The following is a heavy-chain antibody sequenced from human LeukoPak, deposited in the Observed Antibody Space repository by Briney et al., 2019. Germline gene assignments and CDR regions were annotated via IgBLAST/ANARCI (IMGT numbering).Heavy chain of an antibody. CDR3: AREVGGYSYGH. Sequence: SETLSLTCTVSGGSISSSSYYWGWIRQPPGKGLEWIGSIYYSGSTYYNPSLKSRVTISVDTSKNQFSLKLSSVTAADTAVYHCAREVGGYSYGHWGQGTLVTVSS. CDR1: GGSISSSSYY. J-gene: IGHJ4*02. V-gene: IGHV4-39*07. CDR2: IYYSGST. D-gene: IGHD5-18*01.